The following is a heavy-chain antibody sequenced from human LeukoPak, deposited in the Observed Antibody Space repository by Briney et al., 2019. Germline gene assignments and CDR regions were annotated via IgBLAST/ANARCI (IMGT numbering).Heavy chain of an antibody. CDR2: IYSGGSA. Sequence: PGGSLRLSCAASGFTVSSNYMSWVRQAPGKGLEWGSVIYSGGSAFYADSVKGRFTISRDNSKNTLYLQMNSLRAEDTAVYYCARDPDDYGDYWKLNFDYWGQGTLVTVSS. CDR1: GFTVSSNY. CDR3: ARDPDDYGDYWKLNFDY. V-gene: IGHV3-53*01. J-gene: IGHJ4*02. D-gene: IGHD4-17*01.